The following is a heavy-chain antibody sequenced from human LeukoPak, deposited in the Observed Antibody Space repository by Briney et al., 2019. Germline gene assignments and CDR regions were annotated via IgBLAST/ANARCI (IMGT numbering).Heavy chain of an antibody. CDR2: IRSKRDGGTT. V-gene: IGHV3-15*01. J-gene: IGHJ4*02. D-gene: IGHD1-26*01. CDR1: GFTFKNAW. Sequence: GGSLRLSCAASGFTFKNAWMSWVRQAPGKGLGWVGRIRSKRDGGTTDYVAPVKGRFTISRDDSKNTLYLQMNSLKTEDTAVYYCGWDDKSVFDYWGQGTLVTVSS. CDR3: GWDDKSVFDY.